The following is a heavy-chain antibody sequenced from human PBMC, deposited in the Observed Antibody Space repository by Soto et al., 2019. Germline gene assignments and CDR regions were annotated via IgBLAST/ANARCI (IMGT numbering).Heavy chain of an antibody. D-gene: IGHD1-26*01. J-gene: IGHJ4*02. CDR3: VRERVGGTVY. CDR1: GFTFSTYW. Sequence: EVQLVESGGGLVQPGGSLRLSCAASGFTFSTYWMHWVRQAPGKGLMWVSGINSDGRSTSYADSVKGRFTISRDNPKNTLYLQMDSLRAGDTAVYYCVRERVGGTVYWGQGTLVTVSS. V-gene: IGHV3-74*01. CDR2: INSDGRST.